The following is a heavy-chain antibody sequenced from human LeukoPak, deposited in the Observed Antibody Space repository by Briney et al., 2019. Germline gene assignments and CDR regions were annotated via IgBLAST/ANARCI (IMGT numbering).Heavy chain of an antibody. D-gene: IGHD6-19*01. Sequence: SETLSLTCTVSNGSISTNYWSWIRQPPRKGLEWIGYIYYTGSTSYNPSLKSRVTISVDTSKKQFSLKLSSVTAADTAVYYCARGVAGTFDYWGQGTLVTVSS. V-gene: IGHV4-59*12. CDR2: IYYTGST. CDR1: NGSISTNY. J-gene: IGHJ4*02. CDR3: ARGVAGTFDY.